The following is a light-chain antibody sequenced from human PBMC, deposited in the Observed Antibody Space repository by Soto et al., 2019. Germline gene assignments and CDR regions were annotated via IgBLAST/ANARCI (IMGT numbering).Light chain of an antibody. V-gene: IGLV2-14*01. CDR1: SSDVGAYNY. CDR2: EVS. Sequence: QSALTQPASVSGSPGQSITLSCTGTSSDVGAYNYVSWYQQHPGKAPKLMIYEVSNRPSGVSNRFSGSKSGSTASLTISGLQAEDEADYYCSSYTSSSTYVFGTGSQGHRP. CDR3: SSYTSSSTYV. J-gene: IGLJ1*01.